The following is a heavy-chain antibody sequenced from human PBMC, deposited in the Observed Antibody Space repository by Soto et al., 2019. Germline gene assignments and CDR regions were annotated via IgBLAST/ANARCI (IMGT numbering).Heavy chain of an antibody. V-gene: IGHV4-61*08. CDR3: ARDQGRVITRTNSRWFDP. J-gene: IGHJ5*02. CDR1: GGSVSSGGYY. CDR2: IYYSGST. Sequence: PSETLSLTCTVSGGSVSSGGYYWSWIRQPPGKGLEWIGYIYYSGSTNYNPSLKSRVTISVDTSKNQFSLKLSSVTAADTAVYYCARDQGRVITRTNSRWFDPWGQGTLVTVAS. D-gene: IGHD1-20*01.